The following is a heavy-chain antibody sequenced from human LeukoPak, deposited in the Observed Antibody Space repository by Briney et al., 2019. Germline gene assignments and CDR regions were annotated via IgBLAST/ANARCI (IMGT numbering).Heavy chain of an antibody. CDR2: INPSGGST. CDR1: GYTFTSYY. CDR3: ARERLAAAGTGDVNFDY. Sequence: ASVKVSCKASGYTFTSYYMHWVRQAPGQGLEWMGIINPSGGSTSYAQKFQGGVTMTRDMSTSTVYMELSSLRSEDTAVYYCARERLAAAGTGDVNFDYWGQGTLVTVSS. D-gene: IGHD6-13*01. J-gene: IGHJ4*02. V-gene: IGHV1-46*01.